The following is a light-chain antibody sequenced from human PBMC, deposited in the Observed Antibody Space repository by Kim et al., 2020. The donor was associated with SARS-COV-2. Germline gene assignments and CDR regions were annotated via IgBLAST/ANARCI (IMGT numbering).Light chain of an antibody. Sequence: EPASISCRSSQGLLHSNGYNYLDWYLQKPGQSPQLLIYLGSTRASGVPDRFSGSGSGTDFTLKISRVEAEDVGVYYCMQALQTPYSFGQGTKLEI. J-gene: IGKJ2*03. CDR2: LGS. CDR1: QGLLHSNGYNY. V-gene: IGKV2-28*01. CDR3: MQALQTPYS.